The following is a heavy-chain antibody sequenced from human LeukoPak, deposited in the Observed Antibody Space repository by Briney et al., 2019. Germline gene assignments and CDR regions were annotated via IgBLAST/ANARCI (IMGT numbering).Heavy chain of an antibody. CDR2: MNPNSGNT. J-gene: IGHJ6*03. V-gene: IGHV1-8*03. CDR1: GYTFTSYD. Sequence: ASVKVSCKASGYTFTSYDINWVRQATGQGLGMGWMNPNSGNTGYAQKFQGRVTITRNTSISTAYMELSSLRSEDTAVYYCARGSLRYDFWSGYLGYYYYYMDVWGKGTTVTVSS. D-gene: IGHD3-3*01. CDR3: ARGSLRYDFWSGYLGYYYYYMDV.